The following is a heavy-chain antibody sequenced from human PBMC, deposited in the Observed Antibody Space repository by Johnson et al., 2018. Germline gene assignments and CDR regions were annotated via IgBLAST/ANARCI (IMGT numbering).Heavy chain of an antibody. CDR3: ARYVSSRGYVHH. CDR1: GGSISGYY. Sequence: QVQLQESGPGLVKPSETLSLTCTVSGGSISGYYWSWIRQPPGKRLEWLGYIYHSGSTKYNPSLNSRVTMSVDASKNQCSLQLNSVTAADPAVYYCARYVSSRGYVHHWGQGTLVTVSS. V-gene: IGHV4-59*01. CDR2: IYHSGST. D-gene: IGHD3-22*01. J-gene: IGHJ1*01.